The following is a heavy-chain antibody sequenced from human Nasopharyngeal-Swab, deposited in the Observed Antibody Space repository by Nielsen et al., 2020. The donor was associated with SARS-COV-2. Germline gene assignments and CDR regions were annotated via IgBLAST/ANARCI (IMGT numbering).Heavy chain of an antibody. D-gene: IGHD3-16*01. CDR2: ITGSGDAT. V-gene: IGHV3-23*01. CDR1: GFTFSSYT. CDR3: AKDGVRLNGIDV. Sequence: GASLKISCGASGFTFSSYTMSWVRQAPGGGLEWVSAITGSGDATNYADSVRGRFTISRDNSKSTLYLQMNSLRAEDTAEYFCAKDGVRLNGIDVWGQGTTVTVSS. J-gene: IGHJ6*02.